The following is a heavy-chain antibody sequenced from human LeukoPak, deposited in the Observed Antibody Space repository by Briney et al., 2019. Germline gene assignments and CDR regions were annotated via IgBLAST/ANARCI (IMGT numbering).Heavy chain of an antibody. CDR1: GFTFSTYG. J-gene: IGHJ4*02. Sequence: GGSLRLSCAASGFTFSTYGMHWVRQPPGKGLEWVAFIPFDGNNEYYADSVKGRFTISRDNFKNTLYLQLSSLRAEDTAVYYCAKTWNDVLDYWGQGTLVTVSS. D-gene: IGHD1-1*01. CDR3: AKTWNDVLDY. V-gene: IGHV3-30*02. CDR2: IPFDGNNE.